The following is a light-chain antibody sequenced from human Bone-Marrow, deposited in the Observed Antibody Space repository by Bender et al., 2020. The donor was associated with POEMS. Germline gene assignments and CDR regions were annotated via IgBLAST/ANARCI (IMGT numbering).Light chain of an antibody. Sequence: SYEVTQPPSVSVSPGQTASITCSGADLGDKYVAWYQQKPGQSPVLVIYQDTKRPSGIPERFSGSNSGNTATLTISGTQAMDEADYYCQAWDTYSVIFGGGTKLTVL. J-gene: IGLJ2*01. CDR2: QDT. CDR1: DLGDKY. V-gene: IGLV3-1*01. CDR3: QAWDTYSVI.